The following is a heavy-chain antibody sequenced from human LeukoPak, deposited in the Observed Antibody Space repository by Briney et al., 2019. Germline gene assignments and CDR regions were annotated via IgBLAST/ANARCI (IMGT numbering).Heavy chain of an antibody. V-gene: IGHV3-49*04. CDR3: TRGTFMVRGVINYYFDY. CDR2: IRSKAYGGTT. D-gene: IGHD3-10*01. CDR1: GFTFGDYA. Sequence: PGGSLRLSCTASGFTFGDYAMSWVRQAPGKGLEWVGFIRSKAYGGTTEYAASVKGRFTISRDDSKSIAYLQMNSLKTEDTAVYYCTRGTFMVRGVINYYFDYWGQGTLVTVSS. J-gene: IGHJ4*02.